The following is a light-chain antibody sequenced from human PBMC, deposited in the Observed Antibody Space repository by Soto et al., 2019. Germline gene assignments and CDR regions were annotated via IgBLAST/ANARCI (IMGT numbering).Light chain of an antibody. Sequence: EILLTQSPATLSLSPGERATLSCRASQSVRRTDLAWYQQKPGQAPRLLIYATSSRATGIPDRFIGSGSGTDFILTISRLEPEDFAVYYCQQHSSSPLTFGLGTKVEVK. CDR3: QQHSSSPLT. CDR2: ATS. J-gene: IGKJ1*01. CDR1: QSVRRTD. V-gene: IGKV3-20*01.